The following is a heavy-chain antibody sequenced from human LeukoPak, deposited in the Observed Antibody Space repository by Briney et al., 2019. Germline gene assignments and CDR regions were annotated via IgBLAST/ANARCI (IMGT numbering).Heavy chain of an antibody. J-gene: IGHJ4*02. Sequence: SETLSLTCAVYGGSFSGYYWSWIRQPPGKGLEWIGEINHSGSTNYNPSLKSRVTISVDTSKNQFSLKLSSVTAADTAVYYCARGSTWRSLDYWGQGTLVTVSS. CDR2: INHSGST. D-gene: IGHD2-2*01. CDR3: ARGSTWRSLDY. V-gene: IGHV4-34*01. CDR1: GGSFSGYY.